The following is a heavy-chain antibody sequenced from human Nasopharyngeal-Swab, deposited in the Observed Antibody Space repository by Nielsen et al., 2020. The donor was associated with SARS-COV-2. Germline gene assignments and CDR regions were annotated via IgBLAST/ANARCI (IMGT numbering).Heavy chain of an antibody. CDR2: IEDDGNEK. Sequence: GESLKISCAASGFTFSNYWMTWVRQAPGKGLEWVANIEDDGNEKYYLEPVKGRFTISRDNAKNSLYLQMNSLRDEDTAVYYCARDGTWGETSASGTYYYYGMDVWGQGTTVTVSS. D-gene: IGHD3-10*01. CDR1: GFTFSNYW. V-gene: IGHV3-7*01. J-gene: IGHJ6*02. CDR3: ARDGTWGETSASGTYYYYGMDV.